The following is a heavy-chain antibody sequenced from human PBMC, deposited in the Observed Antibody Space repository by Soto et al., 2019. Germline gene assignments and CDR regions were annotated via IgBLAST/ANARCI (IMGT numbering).Heavy chain of an antibody. Sequence: SETLSLTCAVSGGSISIGGYSWSWIRQPPGKGLEWIGYIYHSGSTYYNPSLKSRVTISVDRSKNQFSLKLSSVTAADTAVYYCARVSSSGNNWFDPWGQGTLVTVSS. J-gene: IGHJ5*02. CDR1: GGSISIGGYS. D-gene: IGHD6-6*01. V-gene: IGHV4-30-2*01. CDR3: ARVSSSGNNWFDP. CDR2: IYHSGST.